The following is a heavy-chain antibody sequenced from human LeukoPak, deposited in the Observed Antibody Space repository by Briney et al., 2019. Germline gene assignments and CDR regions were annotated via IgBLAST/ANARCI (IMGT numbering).Heavy chain of an antibody. D-gene: IGHD1-20*01. CDR3: ARYNWNLGYDY. V-gene: IGHV1-18*01. CDR1: GYTFTSYG. CDR2: ISAYNGNT. J-gene: IGHJ4*02. Sequence: ASVKVSCKASGYTFTSYGISWVRQAPGQGLEWMGWISAYNGNTNYARKLQGRVTMTTDTSTSAAYMELRSLRSDDTAVYYCARYNWNLGYDYWGQGTLVTVSS.